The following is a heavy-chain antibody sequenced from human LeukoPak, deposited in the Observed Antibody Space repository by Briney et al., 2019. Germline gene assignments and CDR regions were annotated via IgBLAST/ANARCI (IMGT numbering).Heavy chain of an antibody. D-gene: IGHD6-19*01. CDR2: IYYSGST. J-gene: IGHJ4*02. CDR1: GGSISSSSYY. Sequence: SETLSLTCTVSGGSISSSSYYWGWIRQPPGKGLEWIGSIYYSGSTYYNPSLKSRVTISVDTSKNQFSLKLSSVTAADTAVYYCARDRVKAVAGNFDYWGQGTLVTVSS. V-gene: IGHV4-39*07. CDR3: ARDRVKAVAGNFDY.